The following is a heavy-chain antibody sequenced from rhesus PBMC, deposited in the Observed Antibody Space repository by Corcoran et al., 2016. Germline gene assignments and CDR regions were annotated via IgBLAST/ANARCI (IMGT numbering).Heavy chain of an antibody. CDR3: ARDLYSGNYYYFDY. V-gene: IGHV4-165*01. CDR1: GGSISNNY. D-gene: IGHD3-16*01. Sequence: QVQLQESGPGLVKPSETLSLTCAVSGGSISNNYWSWIRHPPGRGLEWIVYIYGSSGSTYYNPSHKSRGTVSTDTSKNQFSLTLSSVTDAVTAVYYCARDLYSGNYYYFDYWGQGVLVTVSS. J-gene: IGHJ4*01. CDR2: IYGSSGST.